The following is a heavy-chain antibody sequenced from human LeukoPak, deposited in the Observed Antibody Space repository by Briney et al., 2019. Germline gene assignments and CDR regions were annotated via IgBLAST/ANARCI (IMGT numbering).Heavy chain of an antibody. Sequence: ASVKVSCKASGYIFTDYYVHWVRQAPGQGLEWMAWINPVTGGTNYAQKFQDRVTVTRDTPTSTAYMELSSLGSDDTAVYFCARANPIYVFWIGYFWGQGTLVTVSS. V-gene: IGHV1-2*02. CDR2: INPVTGGT. J-gene: IGHJ4*02. D-gene: IGHD3/OR15-3a*01. CDR3: ARANPIYVFWIGYF. CDR1: GYIFTDYY.